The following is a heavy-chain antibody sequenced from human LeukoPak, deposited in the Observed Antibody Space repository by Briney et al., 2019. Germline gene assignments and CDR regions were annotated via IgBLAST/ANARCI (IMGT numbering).Heavy chain of an antibody. V-gene: IGHV4-59*08. D-gene: IGHD2-8*01. J-gene: IGHJ5*02. CDR1: GGSISSYY. CDR3: ARRKLYSSGFDP. CDR2: IYYSGST. Sequence: SETLSRTCTVSGGSISSYYWSWIRQPPGKGLEWIGYIYYSGSTNYNPSLKSRVTISVDTPKDQFSLKLSSVPAADTAVYYCARRKLYSSGFDPWGQGTLVTVSS.